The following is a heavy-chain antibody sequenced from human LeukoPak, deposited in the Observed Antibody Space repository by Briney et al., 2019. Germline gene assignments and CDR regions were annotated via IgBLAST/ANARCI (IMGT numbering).Heavy chain of an antibody. V-gene: IGHV3-48*03. CDR2: ISNGGSTM. CDR1: GFTFSSYE. Sequence: GGSLRLSCAASGFTFSSYEMNWVRQAPGKGLEWVSYISNGGSTMYYSDSVKGRFTISRDNSKNTLYLQMNSLRAEDTAVYYCARDPSYDSSGPPLDYWGQGTLVTVSS. CDR3: ARDPSYDSSGPPLDY. J-gene: IGHJ4*02. D-gene: IGHD3-22*01.